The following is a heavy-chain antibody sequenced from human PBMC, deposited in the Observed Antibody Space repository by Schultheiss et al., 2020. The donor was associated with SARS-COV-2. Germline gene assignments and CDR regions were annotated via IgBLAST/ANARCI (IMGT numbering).Heavy chain of an antibody. CDR1: GFSLSTSGMC. J-gene: IGHJ4*02. D-gene: IGHD7-27*01. CDR3: ARAETGDGFDY. CDR2: IDWDDDK. V-gene: IGHV2-70*11. Sequence: SGPTLVKPTQTLTLTCTFSGFSLSTSGMCVSLIRQPPGKALEWLARIDWDDDKYYSTSLKTRPTISKDTSKNQVVLTMTNMDPVDTATYYCARAETGDGFDYWGQGTLVTVSS.